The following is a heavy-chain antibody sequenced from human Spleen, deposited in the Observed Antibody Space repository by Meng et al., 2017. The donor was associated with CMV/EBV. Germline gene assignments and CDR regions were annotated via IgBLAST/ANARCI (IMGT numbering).Heavy chain of an antibody. Sequence: GESLKISCAASGFTFSSYAMHWVRQAPGKGLEWVAVISYDGSNKYYADSVKGRFSISRDNSKNTLYLQMNSLRAEDTAVYYCAKDHRGYCSSTSCPHDYWGQGTLVTVSS. CDR2: ISYDGSNK. J-gene: IGHJ4*02. CDR1: GFTFSSYA. V-gene: IGHV3-30-3*02. CDR3: AKDHRGYCSSTSCPHDY. D-gene: IGHD2-2*01.